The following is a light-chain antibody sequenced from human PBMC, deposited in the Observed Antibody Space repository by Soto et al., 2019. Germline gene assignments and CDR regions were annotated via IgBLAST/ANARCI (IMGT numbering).Light chain of an antibody. CDR3: MQGIQLPLVT. CDR2: EVS. V-gene: IGKV2D-29*02. CDR1: QSLLHSDGKTY. Sequence: EIVMTQSPLSLPVTPGQPASISCKSSQSLLHSDGKTYLYWYLQKPGQSPHLLIYEVSKRFSGVPDRFSGSWSGTDFILKISRVEAEDVGIYYCMQGIQLPLVTFGGGTKVEIK. J-gene: IGKJ4*01.